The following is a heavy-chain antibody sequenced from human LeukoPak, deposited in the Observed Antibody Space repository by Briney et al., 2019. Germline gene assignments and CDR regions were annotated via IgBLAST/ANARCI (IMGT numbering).Heavy chain of an antibody. CDR1: GFTFSSYA. D-gene: IGHD2-2*01. V-gene: IGHV3-23*01. CDR3: AKDSRCSSTSCYAPNWFDP. CDR2: ISGSGSST. J-gene: IGHJ5*02. Sequence: GGSLRLSCAASGFTFSSYAMSGVRRAPGGGEEWVLAISGSGSSTYYGDSVQRRLTISRDNSNNTMYLQMNSLRAEDTAVYYCAKDSRCSSTSCYAPNWFDPWGQGTLVPVSS.